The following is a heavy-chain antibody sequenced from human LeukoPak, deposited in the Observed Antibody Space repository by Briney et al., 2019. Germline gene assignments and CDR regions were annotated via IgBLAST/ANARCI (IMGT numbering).Heavy chain of an antibody. Sequence: ASETLSLTCAVYGVSLNNYYWSWIRQSPGRGLEWIGEAILGGGTNYNPSLKSRVTISIDTSRNQISLRVSSVTAADTAVYYCAMVLYQPGRPGPWAQGTLVTVSS. CDR1: GVSLNNYY. CDR2: AILGGGT. V-gene: IGHV4-34*12. J-gene: IGHJ5*02. D-gene: IGHD2-2*01. CDR3: AMVLYQPGRPGP.